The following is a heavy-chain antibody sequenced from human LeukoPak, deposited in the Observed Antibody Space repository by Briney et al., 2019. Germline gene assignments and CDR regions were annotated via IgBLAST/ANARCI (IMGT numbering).Heavy chain of an antibody. CDR1: GGSISSYY. Sequence: KPSETLSLTCTVSGGSISSYYWSWIRQPPGKGLEWIGYIYYSGSTNYNPSLKSRVTISVDTSKNQFSLKLSSVTAADTAVYYCARLRLGTFDYWGQGTLVTVSS. V-gene: IGHV4-59*01. J-gene: IGHJ4*02. CDR3: ARLRLGTFDY. D-gene: IGHD1-1*01. CDR2: IYYSGST.